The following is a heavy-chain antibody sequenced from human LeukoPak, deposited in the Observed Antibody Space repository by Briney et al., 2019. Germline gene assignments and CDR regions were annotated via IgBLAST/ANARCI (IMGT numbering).Heavy chain of an antibody. CDR3: ARAMVRGGYYYYMDV. J-gene: IGHJ6*03. D-gene: IGHD3-10*01. CDR2: INNDGSGT. V-gene: IGHV3-74*01. Sequence: PGGSLRLSCAASGFTFSSYWMHWVRQAPGKGLVWVSRINNDGSGTTYADSVKGRFTISRENAKNSLYLQMNSLRAGDTAVYYCARAMVRGGYYYYMDVWGKGTTVTISS. CDR1: GFTFSSYW.